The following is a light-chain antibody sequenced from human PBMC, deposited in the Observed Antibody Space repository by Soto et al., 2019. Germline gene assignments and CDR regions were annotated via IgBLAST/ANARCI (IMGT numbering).Light chain of an antibody. CDR2: QVS. Sequence: QSALTQPASVSGSPGQSITISCTGTSSDIGGYYYVSWYQHRPGKAPKLMIYQVSNRPSGVSYRLSGSKSGNTASLTISGLQAEDEADYYCTSYSSSSTFYVFGTGTKVTVL. V-gene: IGLV2-14*01. CDR3: TSYSSSSTFYV. CDR1: SSDIGGYYY. J-gene: IGLJ1*01.